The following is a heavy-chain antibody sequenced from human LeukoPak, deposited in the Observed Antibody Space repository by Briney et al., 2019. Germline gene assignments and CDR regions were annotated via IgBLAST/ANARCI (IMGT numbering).Heavy chain of an antibody. CDR3: ARDELYCSSTSCYPLNWFDP. CDR2: INPSGGST. J-gene: IGHJ5*02. V-gene: IGHV1-46*01. D-gene: IGHD2-2*01. Sequence: ASVKVSCKASGYTFTGYHMHWVRQAPGQGLEWMGIINPSGGSTSYAQKFQGRVTMTRDTSTSTVYMELSSLRSEDTAVYYCARDELYCSSTSCYPLNWFDPWGQGTLVTVSS. CDR1: GYTFTGYH.